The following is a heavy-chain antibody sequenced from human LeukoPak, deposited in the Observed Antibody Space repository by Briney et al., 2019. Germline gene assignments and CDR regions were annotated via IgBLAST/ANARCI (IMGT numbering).Heavy chain of an antibody. D-gene: IGHD6-13*01. Sequence: GGSLRLSCAASRFTLSTYWMSWVRQAPGKGLEWLSYISGRGNYVDYAESLKGRITISRDNAKNSLYLQMNSLRAEDTAVYYCARSGIGATEIDYWGQGTLVTVSS. CDR3: ARSGIGATEIDY. J-gene: IGHJ4*02. CDR2: ISGRGNYV. CDR1: RFTLSTYW. V-gene: IGHV3-21*06.